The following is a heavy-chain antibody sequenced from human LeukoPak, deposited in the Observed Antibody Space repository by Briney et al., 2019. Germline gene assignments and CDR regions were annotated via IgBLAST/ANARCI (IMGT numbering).Heavy chain of an antibody. V-gene: IGHV3-7*01. CDR1: GFTFSNYW. Sequence: PGGSLRLSCAASGFTFSNYWLTWVRQAPGQGLEWVANIKQDGSEKHYVDSVKGRFTISRDNAKSSLYLQMNSLRAEDTAVYYCARGRQIAYWGQGTLVTVSS. CDR2: IKQDGSEK. J-gene: IGHJ4*02. CDR3: ARGRQIAY.